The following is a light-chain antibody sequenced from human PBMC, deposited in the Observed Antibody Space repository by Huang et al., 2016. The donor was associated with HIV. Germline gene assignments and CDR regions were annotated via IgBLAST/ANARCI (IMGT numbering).Light chain of an antibody. CDR2: AAS. Sequence: DIQMTQSPSSLSASVGDGVTITCRASQSIRNYLNWYQQKPGKAPNVVIYAASSLQGGVPSRFSGSGSGTDFILTISSLQPEDFGTYYCQQSYSTPKTFGGGTKVEIK. CDR3: QQSYSTPKT. J-gene: IGKJ4*01. V-gene: IGKV1-39*01. CDR1: QSIRNY.